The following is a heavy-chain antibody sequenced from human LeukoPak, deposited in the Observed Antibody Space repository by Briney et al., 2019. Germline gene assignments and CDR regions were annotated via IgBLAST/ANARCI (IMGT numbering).Heavy chain of an antibody. CDR2: IYYSGST. CDR1: GGSISSYY. CDR3: ARDEHYYGSGTYPPLYYFDY. D-gene: IGHD3-10*01. V-gene: IGHV4-59*12. Sequence: KPSETLSLTCTVSGGSISSYYWSWIRQPPGKGLEWIGYIYYSGSTNYNPSLKSRVTISVDTSKNQFSLKLSSVTAADTAVYYCARDEHYYGSGTYPPLYYFDYWGQGTLVTVSS. J-gene: IGHJ4*02.